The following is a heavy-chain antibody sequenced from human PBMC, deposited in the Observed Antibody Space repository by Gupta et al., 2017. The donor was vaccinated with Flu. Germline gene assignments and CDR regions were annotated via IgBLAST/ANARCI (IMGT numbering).Heavy chain of an antibody. V-gene: IGHV4-59*01. J-gene: IGHJ4*02. CDR1: GGSISSYY. Sequence: QVQLQESGPGLVKPSETLSLTCTVSGGSISSYYWSWIRQPPGKGLEWNGYIYYSGSTHYNPSLKSRVTISVDTSKNQFSLKLSSVTAADTAVYYCARGSVGQELWSGTSLYYFDYWGQGTLVTVSS. CDR2: IYYSGST. CDR3: ARGSVGQELWSGTSLYYFDY. D-gene: IGHD3-3*01.